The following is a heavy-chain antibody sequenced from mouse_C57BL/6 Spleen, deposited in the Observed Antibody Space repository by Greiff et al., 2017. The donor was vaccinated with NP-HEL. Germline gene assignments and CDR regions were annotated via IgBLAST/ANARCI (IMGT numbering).Heavy chain of an antibody. V-gene: IGHV3-8*01. CDR2: ISYSGST. CDR3: ARWRVLSYWYFDV. J-gene: IGHJ1*03. D-gene: IGHD1-1*02. CDR1: GYSITSDY. Sequence: EVQRVESGPGLAKPSQTLSLTCSVTGYSITSDYWNWIRKFPGHKLEYMGYISYSGSTYYNPSLKSRISITRDTSKKQYYLKLNSVTTEDTATYYGARWRVLSYWYFDVWGTGTTVTVSS.